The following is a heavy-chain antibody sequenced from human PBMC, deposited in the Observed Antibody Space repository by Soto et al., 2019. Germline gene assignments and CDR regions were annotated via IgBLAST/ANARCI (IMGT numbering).Heavy chain of an antibody. CDR2: VSSSGST. V-gene: IGHV4-59*01. D-gene: IGHD3-22*01. J-gene: IGHJ3*02. CDR3: ASGFYDSRGYSEAFDI. CDR1: GVSISGVH. Sequence: PSETLSLPCTVLGVSISGVHWNWIRQPPGKGLEWIAYVSSSGSTKYNPSLKSRVTISIDTAKNQFSLRLSSVTAADTAVYYCASGFYDSRGYSEAFDIWGQGTKVTVS.